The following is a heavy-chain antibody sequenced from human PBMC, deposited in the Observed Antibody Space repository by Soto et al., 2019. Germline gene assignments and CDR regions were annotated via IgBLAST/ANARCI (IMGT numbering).Heavy chain of an antibody. CDR3: ANHGGFDF. D-gene: IGHD4-17*01. Sequence: EGQLLQSGGGLVQPGESLRVSCAASGFTFSSSGMSWVRQAPGKGLEWVSSISVRGDYRYYAESVKGRFTISRDNSKNTLYLQMNSLTAGETAVYYCANHGGFDFWGQGTMVAVSS. CDR1: GFTFSSSG. V-gene: IGHV3-23*01. CDR2: ISVRGDYR. J-gene: IGHJ3*01.